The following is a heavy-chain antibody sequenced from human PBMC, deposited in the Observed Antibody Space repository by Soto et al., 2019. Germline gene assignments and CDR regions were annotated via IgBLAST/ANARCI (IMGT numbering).Heavy chain of an antibody. V-gene: IGHV3-30*03. CDR1: GFILSTYG. D-gene: IGHD1-1*01. CDR3: TRDYGTRNWYNWFHT. Sequence: GGSLRLSCAASGFILSTYGMHWVRQAPGKGLEWVAMISHDGNAQYYVDSVKGRFSVSRDTSKNTLHLHMNSLRSEDTGLYYCTRDYGTRNWYNWFHTWGQGTLVTVSS. J-gene: IGHJ5*02. CDR2: ISHDGNAQ.